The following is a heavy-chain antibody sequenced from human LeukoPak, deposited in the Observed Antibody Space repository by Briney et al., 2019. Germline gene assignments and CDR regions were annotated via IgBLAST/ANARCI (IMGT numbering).Heavy chain of an antibody. J-gene: IGHJ4*02. Sequence: SETLSLTCSVSGYSISSGYYWGWIRQPPGKGLEWIGSIYHSGSTYYNPSLKSRVTISVDTSKNQFSLKLSSVTAADTAVYYCARASGYSGYGAFDYWGQGTLVTVSS. D-gene: IGHD5-12*01. CDR1: GYSISSGYY. V-gene: IGHV4-38-2*02. CDR2: IYHSGST. CDR3: ARASGYSGYGAFDY.